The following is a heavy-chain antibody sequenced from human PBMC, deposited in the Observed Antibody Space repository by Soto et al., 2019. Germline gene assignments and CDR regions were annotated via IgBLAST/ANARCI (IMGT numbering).Heavy chain of an antibody. V-gene: IGHV3-30-3*01. D-gene: IGHD5-12*01. CDR1: GFTFTDYS. Sequence: SLRVSCVCTGFTFTDYSIHLVLQAPGKGLEWVAVFSSGGGRLYIADSVKARFTISRDDSRNTLYLQVNNLRPEDTAVYYCARDRSGYNYHYYYGMDVWGQGTTVTVSS. CDR2: FSSGGGRL. J-gene: IGHJ6*02. CDR3: ARDRSGYNYHYYYGMDV.